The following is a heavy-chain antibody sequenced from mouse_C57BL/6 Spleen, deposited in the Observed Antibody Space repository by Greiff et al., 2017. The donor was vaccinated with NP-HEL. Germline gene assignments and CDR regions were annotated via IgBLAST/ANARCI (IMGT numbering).Heavy chain of an antibody. Sequence: DVRLVESGGGLVQPGGSMKLSCVASGFTFSNYWMNWVRQSPEKGLEWVAQIRLKSDNYATHYAESVKGRFTISRDDSKSSVYLQMNNLRAEDTGIYYCTASGLSYYYAMDYWGQGTSVTVSS. CDR3: TASGLSYYYAMDY. D-gene: IGHD1-2*01. CDR1: GFTFSNYW. CDR2: IRLKSDNYAT. J-gene: IGHJ4*01. V-gene: IGHV6-3*01.